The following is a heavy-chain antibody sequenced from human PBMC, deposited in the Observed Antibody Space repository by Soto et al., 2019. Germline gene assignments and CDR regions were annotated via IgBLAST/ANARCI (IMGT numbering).Heavy chain of an antibody. CDR3: AYTGAGFDY. Sequence: SETLSLTCTVSGGSISSSSYYWGWIRQPPGKGLEWIGSIYYSGSTYYNPSLKSRVTISVDTSKNQFSLKLSSVTAADTAVYYCAYTGAGFDYWGQGTLVTVSS. J-gene: IGHJ4*02. V-gene: IGHV4-39*01. CDR1: GGSISSSSYY. CDR2: IYYSGST. D-gene: IGHD1-26*01.